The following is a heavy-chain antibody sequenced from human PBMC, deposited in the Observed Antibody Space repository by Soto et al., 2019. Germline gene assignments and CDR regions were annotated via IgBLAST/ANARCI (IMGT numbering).Heavy chain of an antibody. Sequence: PSETLSLTCTVSGGSISSYYWSWIRQPPGKGLEWIGYIYYSGSTNYNPSLKSRVTISVDTSKNQFSLKLGSVTAADTAVYYCAKSGWYGGSYYYYYGMDVWGQGTTVTVSS. J-gene: IGHJ6*02. CDR3: AKSGWYGGSYYYYYGMDV. CDR1: GGSISSYY. D-gene: IGHD6-19*01. V-gene: IGHV4-59*01. CDR2: IYYSGST.